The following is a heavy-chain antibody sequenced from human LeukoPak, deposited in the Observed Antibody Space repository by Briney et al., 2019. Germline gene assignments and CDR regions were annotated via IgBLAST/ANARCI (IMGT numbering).Heavy chain of an antibody. Sequence: PSETLSLTSTVSGGSINNYYWSWIRQPAGKGLEWIGPIYTRGSTNYNPSLKSRVTMSVDTSKNQFSLKLSSVTAADTAVYYCARGRYCSADICSGGDAFDIWGQGTMVSVSS. V-gene: IGHV4-4*07. D-gene: IGHD2-15*01. CDR2: IYTRGST. CDR1: GGSINNYY. CDR3: ARGRYCSADICSGGDAFDI. J-gene: IGHJ3*02.